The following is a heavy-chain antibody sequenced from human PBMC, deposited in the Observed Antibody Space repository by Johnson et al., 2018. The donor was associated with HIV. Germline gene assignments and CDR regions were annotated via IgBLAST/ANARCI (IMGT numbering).Heavy chain of an antibody. CDR1: GFTFDDYG. CDR2: INWNGGST. D-gene: IGHD1-26*01. V-gene: IGHV3-20*04. Sequence: VQLVESGGGVVRPGGSLRLSCAASGFTFDDYGMSWVRQAPGKGLEWVSGINWNGGSTGYAASVKGRFTNSSDNAKNSLYLQMNILRAEDTAVYYCAKDRRQSSWELLDDAFDIWGQGTMVTVSS. J-gene: IGHJ3*02. CDR3: AKDRRQSSWELLDDAFDI.